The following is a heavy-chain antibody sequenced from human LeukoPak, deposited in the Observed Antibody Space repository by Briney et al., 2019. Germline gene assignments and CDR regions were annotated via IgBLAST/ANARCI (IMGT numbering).Heavy chain of an antibody. CDR3: ATHNSGYDFIFRPQRYYFDY. J-gene: IGHJ4*02. CDR1: GFTFTNAW. V-gene: IGHV3-15*01. D-gene: IGHD5-12*01. Sequence: PGGSLRLSCAASGFTFTNAWMSWVRQAPGKGLEWVGHIKTKTDGGTTDYAAPVKGRFTISRDDSKNTLYLRMNSLKTEDTAVYYCATHNSGYDFIFRPQRYYFDYWGQGSLVTVSS. CDR2: IKTKTDGGTT.